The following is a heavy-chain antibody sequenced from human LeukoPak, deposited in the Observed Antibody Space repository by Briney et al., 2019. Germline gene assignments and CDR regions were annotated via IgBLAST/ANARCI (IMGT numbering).Heavy chain of an antibody. CDR1: GFTFYDYA. J-gene: IGHJ4*02. CDR3: ARDSPGYGGYSY. D-gene: IGHD5-12*01. V-gene: IGHV3-43*02. CDR2: ISGDGGST. Sequence: GGSLRLSCAASGFTFYDYAMHWVRQAPGKGLEWVSLISGDGGSTYYADSVKGRFTISRDNSKNSLYLQINSLRAEDTAVYYCARDSPGYGGYSYWGQGTLVTVSS.